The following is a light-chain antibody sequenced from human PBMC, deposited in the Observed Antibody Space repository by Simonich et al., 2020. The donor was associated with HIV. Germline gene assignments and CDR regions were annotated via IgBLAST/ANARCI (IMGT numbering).Light chain of an antibody. J-gene: IGKJ4*01. CDR1: QGISNS. V-gene: IGKV1-9*01. Sequence: DIQMTQSPSSLSASVGDRVTITCRASQGISNSLAWYQQKPGKAPKLLLYAASRLESGGPSRVSGSGSGTEFTLTISSLQPEDFATYYCQQLNSYLALTFGGGTKVEIK. CDR3: QQLNSYLALT. CDR2: AAS.